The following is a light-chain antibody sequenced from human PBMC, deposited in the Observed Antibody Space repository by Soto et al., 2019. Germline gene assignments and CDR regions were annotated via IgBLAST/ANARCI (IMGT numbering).Light chain of an antibody. CDR3: SSYTTSSTRVV. CDR1: SSDVGGYNY. CDR2: DVS. Sequence: QSALTQPASVSGSPGQSITISCNGTSSDVGGYNYVSWYQQHPGKAPKLMIYDVSNRPSGVSDGFSGSKSGNTASLTISGLQAEDEADYYCSSYTTSSTRVVFGGGTKLTVL. J-gene: IGLJ2*01. V-gene: IGLV2-14*03.